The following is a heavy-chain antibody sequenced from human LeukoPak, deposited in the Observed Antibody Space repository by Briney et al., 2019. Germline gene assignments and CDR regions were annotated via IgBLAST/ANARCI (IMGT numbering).Heavy chain of an antibody. CDR2: INHSGST. Sequence: TSETLSLTCADYGGSFSGYYWSWIRQPPGKGLEWIGEINHSGSTNYNPSLKSRVTISVDTSKNQFSLKLSSVTAADTAVYYCARGARVSYSSSWDNFDYWGQGTLVTVSS. J-gene: IGHJ4*02. CDR3: ARGARVSYSSSWDNFDY. CDR1: GGSFSGYY. D-gene: IGHD6-13*01. V-gene: IGHV4-34*01.